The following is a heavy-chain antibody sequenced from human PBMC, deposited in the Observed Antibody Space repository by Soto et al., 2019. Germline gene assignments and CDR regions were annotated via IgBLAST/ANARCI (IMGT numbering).Heavy chain of an antibody. V-gene: IGHV4-59*08. Sequence: SETLSLTCTVSGGSISPYYWTWVRQPPGKGLEWIGYIYYGGTTSYNPSLMSRVTISLETSKSQISLRLSSVTAADTAVYYCARGIKYGDYSRWFDPWGPGTLVTVSS. D-gene: IGHD4-17*01. J-gene: IGHJ5*02. CDR1: GGSISPYY. CDR3: ARGIKYGDYSRWFDP. CDR2: IYYGGTT.